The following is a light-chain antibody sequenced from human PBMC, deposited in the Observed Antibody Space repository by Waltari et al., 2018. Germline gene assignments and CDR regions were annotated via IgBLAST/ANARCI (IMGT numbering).Light chain of an antibody. Sequence: DIQMTQSPSNLSASVGDRVTITCRASQRITNWLAWYQQKPGMAPKLLIYGVSTLESGVPSRFSGSGSGAEFTLTISSLQPDDFATYYCQYYNNYELTFGGGTKVEIK. CDR1: QRITNW. J-gene: IGKJ4*01. CDR3: QYYNNYELT. V-gene: IGKV1-5*03. CDR2: GVS.